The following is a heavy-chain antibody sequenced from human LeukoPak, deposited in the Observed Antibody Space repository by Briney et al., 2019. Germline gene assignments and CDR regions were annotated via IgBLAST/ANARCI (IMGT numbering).Heavy chain of an antibody. J-gene: IGHJ4*02. CDR1: GFTFTTYD. CDR3: AGFGLESGY. V-gene: IGHV3-48*03. Sequence: PGGSLRLSCTASGFTFTTYDMHWVRQAPGKGLEWVAYISGNGGSVSYADSVRGRLFISRDNAADSLYLQMNNLRPEDTSFYYCAGFGLESGYWGLGTLVTVSS. CDR2: ISGNGGSV. D-gene: IGHD3/OR15-3a*01.